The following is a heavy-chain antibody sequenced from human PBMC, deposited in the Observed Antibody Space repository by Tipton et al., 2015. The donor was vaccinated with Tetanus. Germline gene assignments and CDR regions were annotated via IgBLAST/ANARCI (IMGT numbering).Heavy chain of an antibody. CDR2: VSAYNGRT. CDR3: ARDVRAEMGFDY. Sequence: QLVQSGDGVKRPGASVKVSCKASGYTFTSYGINWVRQAPGQGLEWMGWVSAYNGRTNYAQKVRDRVTMTTDTSTSTAYMELRSLRSDDTALYYCARDVRAEMGFDYWGRGTRFTVSS. J-gene: IGHJ4*02. D-gene: IGHD1-26*01. CDR1: GYTFTSYG. V-gene: IGHV1-18*01.